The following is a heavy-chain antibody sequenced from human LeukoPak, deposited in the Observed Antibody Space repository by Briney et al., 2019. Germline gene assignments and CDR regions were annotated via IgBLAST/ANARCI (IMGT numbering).Heavy chain of an antibody. CDR2: IKQDGSEK. J-gene: IGHJ4*02. V-gene: IGHV3-7*01. CDR1: GFIFSSYW. CDR3: ARGGYYYDSSGYYDY. D-gene: IGHD3-22*01. Sequence: GGSLRLSCAASGFIFSSYWMSWVRQAQGKGLEWVANIKQDGSEKDYVDSVKGRFTISRDKAKNSPYLQMNSLRAEDTAVYYCARGGYYYDSSGYYDYWGQGTLVTVSS.